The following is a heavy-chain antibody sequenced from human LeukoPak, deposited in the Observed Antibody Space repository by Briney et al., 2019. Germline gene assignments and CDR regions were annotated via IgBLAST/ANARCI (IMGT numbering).Heavy chain of an antibody. Sequence: ASVKVSCKASRYTFTSYVISWVRPAPGQGLEWMGWISAYNGNTNYAQKLQGRVTMTTDTSTSTAYMELSSLRSEDTAVYYCATDRGDYWGQGTLVTVSS. V-gene: IGHV1-18*01. CDR2: ISAYNGNT. D-gene: IGHD1-1*01. CDR1: RYTFTSYV. J-gene: IGHJ4*02. CDR3: ATDRGDY.